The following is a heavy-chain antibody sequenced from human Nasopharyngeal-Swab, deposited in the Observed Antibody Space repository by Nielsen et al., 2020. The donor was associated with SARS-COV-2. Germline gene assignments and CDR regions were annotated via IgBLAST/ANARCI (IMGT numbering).Heavy chain of an antibody. V-gene: IGHV4-4*02. Sequence: SETLSLTCVVSGGSITSSNYWRWVRQSPGTGLEWIAEIYHTGDTYLNPSLSSRVTISVDKSNNQFSLKLSSVTAADTAVYFCAKELHSTHAFDFWGQGTMVTVSS. J-gene: IGHJ3*01. CDR3: AKELHSTHAFDF. CDR2: IYHTGDT. CDR1: GGSITSSNY.